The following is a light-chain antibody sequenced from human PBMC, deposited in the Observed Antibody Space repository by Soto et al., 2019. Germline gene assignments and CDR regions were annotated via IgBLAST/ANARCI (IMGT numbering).Light chain of an antibody. V-gene: IGKV1-33*01. CDR3: QQYDNPLT. J-gene: IGKJ4*01. Sequence: DIQMTQSPSSLSASVVDRVTITCRASQSISIYLNWYQQKPGKAPKLLIYAASSLQSGVPSRFSGSGSGTDFTFTISSLQPEDIATYYCQQYDNPLTFGGGTKVDIK. CDR1: QSISIY. CDR2: AAS.